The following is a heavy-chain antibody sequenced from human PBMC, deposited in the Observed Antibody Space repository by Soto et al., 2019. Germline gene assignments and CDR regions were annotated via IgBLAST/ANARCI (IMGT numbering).Heavy chain of an antibody. J-gene: IGHJ6*02. CDR3: ARDLWVEPELYYYGMDV. Sequence: TSETLSLTCTVSGDSISSADNYWSWIRQTPGKGLEWIGYIFYSGTTYYNPALKSRLTISVDTSKNNFSLRLTSVTAADTAVYYCARDLWVEPELYYYGMDVWGQGTTVTVSS. D-gene: IGHD1-1*01. V-gene: IGHV4-30-4*01. CDR1: GDSISSADNY. CDR2: IFYSGTT.